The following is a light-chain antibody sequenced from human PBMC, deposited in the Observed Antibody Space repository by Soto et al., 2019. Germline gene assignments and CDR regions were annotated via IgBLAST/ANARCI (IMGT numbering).Light chain of an antibody. CDR3: QQRAKWPLT. CDR2: DPS. V-gene: IGKV3-11*01. Sequence: EIVLTQSPVTLSLSPGERATLSCRASQSVNSFLAWYQQKPGQAPRLLIYDPSKRATGIPARFSGSGSGTDFTLTISSLEPEDFTIYYCQQRAKWPLTFGGGTKVEIK. CDR1: QSVNSF. J-gene: IGKJ4*01.